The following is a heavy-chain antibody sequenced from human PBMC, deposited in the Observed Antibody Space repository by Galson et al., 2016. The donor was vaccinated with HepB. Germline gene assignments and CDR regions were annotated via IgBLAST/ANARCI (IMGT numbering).Heavy chain of an antibody. Sequence: SLRLSCAASGFTFHNYAMSWFRQAPGKGLEWVGFIRSNGYGGTTEYAASARGTFSISRDDSKNIAYLQMNSLKTEDTAVYYCSRVVGLYYDFWSGYPDFGYWGQGALVTVSS. D-gene: IGHD3-3*01. CDR1: GFTFHNYA. J-gene: IGHJ4*02. CDR2: IRSNGYGGTT. CDR3: SRVVGLYYDFWSGYPDFGY. V-gene: IGHV3-49*03.